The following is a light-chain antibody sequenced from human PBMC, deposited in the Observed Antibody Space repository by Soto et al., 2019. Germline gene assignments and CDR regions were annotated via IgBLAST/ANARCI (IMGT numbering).Light chain of an antibody. J-gene: IGKJ2*01. Sequence: EIVLTQSPGTLSLSPGERATLSCRASQSVRSTYLAWYQQKPGQAPRVLIYGASNRATGIPDRFSGSGSGTDFTLTINRLEPEDFAVYYCQQYSSSPPYTFGQGTKVEIK. CDR2: GAS. CDR3: QQYSSSPPYT. CDR1: QSVRSTY. V-gene: IGKV3-20*01.